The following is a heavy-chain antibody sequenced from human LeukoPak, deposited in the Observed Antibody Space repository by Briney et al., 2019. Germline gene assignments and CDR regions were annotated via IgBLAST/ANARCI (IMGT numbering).Heavy chain of an antibody. D-gene: IGHD3-9*01. CDR2: INPNSGGT. CDR1: GYTFTGYY. CDR3: ARSAPTHLRYFDWLSLPHWFDP. Sequence: GASVKVSCKASGYTFTGYYMHWVRQAPGQGLEWMGWINPNSGGTNYAQKFQGRVTMTRDTSISTAYMELSRLRSDDTAVYYCARSAPTHLRYFDWLSLPHWFDPWGQGTLVTVSS. V-gene: IGHV1-2*02. J-gene: IGHJ5*02.